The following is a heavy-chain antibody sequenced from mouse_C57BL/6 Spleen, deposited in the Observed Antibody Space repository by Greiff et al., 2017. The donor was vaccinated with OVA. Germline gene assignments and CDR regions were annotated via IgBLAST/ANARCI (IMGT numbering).Heavy chain of an antibody. CDR2: IYPRDGST. V-gene: IGHV1-78*01. CDR3: ARDPYYYGSSYYFDY. D-gene: IGHD1-1*01. Sequence: QVQLQQSDAELVKPGASVKISCKVSGYTFTDHTIHWMKQRPEQGLEWIGYIYPRDGSTKYNEKFKGKATLTADKSSSTAYMQLNSLSSEDSAVYFCARDPYYYGSSYYFDYWGQGTTLTVSS. J-gene: IGHJ2*01. CDR1: GYTFTDHT.